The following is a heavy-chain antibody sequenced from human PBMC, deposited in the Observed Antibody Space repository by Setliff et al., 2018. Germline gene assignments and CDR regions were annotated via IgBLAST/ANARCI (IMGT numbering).Heavy chain of an antibody. V-gene: IGHV4-39*07. J-gene: IGHJ4*02. D-gene: IGHD3-10*01. CDR2: IHYSGET. CDR3: ARQPSSGAYYNPRPYYFDY. Sequence: TLSLTCPVSDGSISSGNYFWDWIRQPPGKGLEWIGSIHYSGETFHSPSLKSRVSMSADTSNNQLSLNLRSVTAADTAVYFCARQPSSGAYYNPRPYYFDYWGQGTLVTVSS. CDR1: DGSISSGNYF.